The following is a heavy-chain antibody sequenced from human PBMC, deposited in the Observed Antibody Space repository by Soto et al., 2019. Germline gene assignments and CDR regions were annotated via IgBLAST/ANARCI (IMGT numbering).Heavy chain of an antibody. CDR3: ARKGYSYGFDD. D-gene: IGHD5-18*01. CDR1: GYRFASYW. J-gene: IGHJ4*02. Sequence: LGESLKISCKGSGYRFASYWIRWMRQMPGKGLEWMGIIYPGDSDTRYSPSFQGQVTISADKSISTAYLQWSSLKASDTAMYYCARKGYSYGFDDWGQGTLVTVSS. V-gene: IGHV5-51*01. CDR2: IYPGDSDT.